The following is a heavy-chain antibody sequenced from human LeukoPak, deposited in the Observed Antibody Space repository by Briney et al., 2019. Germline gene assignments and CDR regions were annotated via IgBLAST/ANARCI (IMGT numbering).Heavy chain of an antibody. J-gene: IGHJ4*02. CDR1: GFSFSGYV. Sequence: GGSLRLSCVASGFSFSGYVMSWVRQAPGRGLEWVSAICGRGGSAYYADSVKGRFTISRDNSKNTLYLPMNSLRAEDTAVYYWPRKYDSSGYYDYWGQATLVTVSS. D-gene: IGHD3-22*01. CDR3: PRKYDSSGYYDY. CDR2: ICGRGGSA. V-gene: IGHV3-23*01.